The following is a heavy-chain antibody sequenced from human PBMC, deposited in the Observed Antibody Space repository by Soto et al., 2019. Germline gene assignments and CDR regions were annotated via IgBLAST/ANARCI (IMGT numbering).Heavy chain of an antibody. V-gene: IGHV1-18*01. CDR1: GYTFTSYG. CDR2: ISAYNGNT. CDR3: ARDRSVSYDILTGYLGYYGMDV. D-gene: IGHD3-9*01. Sequence: GASVKVSCKASGYTFTSYGISWVRQAPGQGLEWMGWISAYNGNTNYAQKLQGRVTMTTDTSTSTAYMELRSLRSDDTAVYYCARDRSVSYDILTGYLGYYGMDVWGQGTTVTVSS. J-gene: IGHJ6*02.